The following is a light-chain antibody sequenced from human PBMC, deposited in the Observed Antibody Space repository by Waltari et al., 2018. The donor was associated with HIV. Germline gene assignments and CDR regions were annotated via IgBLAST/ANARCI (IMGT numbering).Light chain of an antibody. Sequence: QSALTQPASVSGSPGQSITISCTVTSSDVGGYNYASWYQQHPGKAPKLMIYEVSNRPSGVSHRFSGSKSGNTASLTISGLQAEDEADYYCSSYTSTTTLFGGGTKLTVL. CDR1: SSDVGGYNY. CDR2: EVS. V-gene: IGLV2-14*01. CDR3: SSYTSTTTL. J-gene: IGLJ2*01.